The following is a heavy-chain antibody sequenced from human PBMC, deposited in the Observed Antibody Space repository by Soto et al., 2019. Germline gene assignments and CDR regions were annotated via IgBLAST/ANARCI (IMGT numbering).Heavy chain of an antibody. CDR1: GYTFTSYG. J-gene: IGHJ4*02. D-gene: IGHD3-10*01. Sequence: ASVKVSCKASGYTFTSYGISWVRQAPGQGLEWMGWISTYNGNTKYAQKLQGRVTMTTDTSTSTAYMELRSLRSDDTPVFYCAREMVRGVGSDYWGQGTLVTASS. CDR2: ISTYNGNT. CDR3: AREMVRGVGSDY. V-gene: IGHV1-18*01.